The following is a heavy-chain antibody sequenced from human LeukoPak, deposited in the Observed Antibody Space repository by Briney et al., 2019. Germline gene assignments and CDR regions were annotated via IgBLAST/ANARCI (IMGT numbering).Heavy chain of an antibody. CDR2: INHSGST. J-gene: IGHJ4*02. Sequence: SETLSLTCAVYGGSFSGYYWGWIRQPPGKGLEWIGEINHSGSTNYNPSLKSRVTISVDTSKNQFSLKLSSVTAADTAIYYCARVAQYLVGASSTAFFEYWGQGTLVTVSS. V-gene: IGHV4-34*01. D-gene: IGHD1-26*01. CDR1: GGSFSGYY. CDR3: ARVAQYLVGASSTAFFEY.